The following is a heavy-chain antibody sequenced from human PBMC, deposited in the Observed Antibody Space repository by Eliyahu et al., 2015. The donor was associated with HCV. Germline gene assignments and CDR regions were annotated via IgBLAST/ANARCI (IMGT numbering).Heavy chain of an antibody. CDR1: GFSVSGXY. CDR3: ARVVGAKID. Sequence: EVQLVESGGXLMQPGGSLRLSCAASGFSVSGXYMSWXRQXXGKGLEWVSVIYNGXTTYYADSVKGRFTISRDNSRNTLHLQMSSLRAEDTAVYYCARVVGAKIDWGQGTLVTVSS. CDR2: IYNGXTT. D-gene: IGHD1-26*01. J-gene: IGHJ4*02. V-gene: IGHV3-53*01.